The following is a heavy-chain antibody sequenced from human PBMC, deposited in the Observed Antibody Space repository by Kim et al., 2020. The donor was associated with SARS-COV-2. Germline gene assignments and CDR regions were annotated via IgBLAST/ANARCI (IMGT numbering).Heavy chain of an antibody. V-gene: IGHV3-7*01. CDR2: IKQDGNQK. CDR3: ARDGDLYSSGKDAFDI. D-gene: IGHD6-19*01. CDR1: GFTFSSYW. J-gene: IGHJ3*02. Sequence: GGSLRLSCAASGFTFSSYWMTWVRQAPGKGLGWVANIKQDGNQKYYVDSVKGRFTISRDNAKNSLYLQMNSRRAEDTAVYYCARDGDLYSSGKDAFDIWGQGTMVTVSS.